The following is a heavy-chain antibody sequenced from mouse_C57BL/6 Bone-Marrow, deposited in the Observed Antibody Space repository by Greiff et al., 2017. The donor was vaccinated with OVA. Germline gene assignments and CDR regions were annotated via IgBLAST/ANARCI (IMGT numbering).Heavy chain of an antibody. D-gene: IGHD2-12*01. CDR1: GYTFTSYG. CDR3: ARVYRGY. Sequence: QVQLQQSGAELARPGASVKLSCKASGYTFTSYGISWVKQRTGQGLEWIGEIYPRSGNTYYNEKFKGKATLTADKSSSTAYMELRSLTSEDAAVYFCARVYRGYWGQGTTLTVSS. V-gene: IGHV1-81*01. CDR2: IYPRSGNT. J-gene: IGHJ2*01.